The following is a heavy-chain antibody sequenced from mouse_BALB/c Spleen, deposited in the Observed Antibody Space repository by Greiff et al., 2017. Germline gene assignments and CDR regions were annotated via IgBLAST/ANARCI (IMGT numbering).Heavy chain of an antibody. CDR3: RKYENHKAWYAY. Sequence: EVQLHQSGAELVRSGASVKLSCTASGFNIKDYYMHWVKQRPEQGLEWIGWIDPENGDTEYAPKFQGKDTMAADTSSNTAYLQISSLTSEDTAVYYGRKYENHKAWYAYWGQGTLVTGAA. D-gene: IGHD2-14*01. J-gene: IGHJ3*01. CDR2: IDPENGDT. V-gene: IGHV14-4*02. CDR1: GFNIKDYY.